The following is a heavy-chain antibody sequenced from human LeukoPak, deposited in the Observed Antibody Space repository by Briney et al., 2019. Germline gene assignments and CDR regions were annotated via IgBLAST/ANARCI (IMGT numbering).Heavy chain of an antibody. CDR2: INHSGST. Sequence: SETLSLTCAVYGGSFSGYYWSWIRQPPGKGLEWIGEINHSGSTNYNPSLKSRVTISVDTSKNQFSLKLGSVTAADTAVYYCVKIYGSGSYFHFFDYWGQGTLVTVSS. V-gene: IGHV4-34*01. D-gene: IGHD3-10*01. CDR3: VKIYGSGSYFHFFDY. J-gene: IGHJ4*02. CDR1: GGSFSGYY.